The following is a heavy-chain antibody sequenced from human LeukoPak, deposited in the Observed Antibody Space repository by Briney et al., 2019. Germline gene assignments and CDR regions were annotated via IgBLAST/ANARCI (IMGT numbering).Heavy chain of an antibody. CDR3: ARTFGERPFDP. CDR2: IYTSGST. V-gene: IGHV4-61*02. Sequence: PSETLSLTCTVSGGSISSGSYYWSWIRQPAGKGLEWIGRIYTSGSTNYNPSLKSRVTISVDTSKNQFSLKLSSVTAADTAVYYCARTFGERPFDPWGQGTLVTVSS. D-gene: IGHD3-10*01. J-gene: IGHJ5*02. CDR1: GGSISSGSYY.